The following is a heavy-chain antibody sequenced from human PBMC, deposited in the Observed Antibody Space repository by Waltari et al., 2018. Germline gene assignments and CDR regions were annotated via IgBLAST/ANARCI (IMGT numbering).Heavy chain of an antibody. CDR2: INYSGST. CDR3: ARGGYSGYEPRRWFDS. CDR1: GGSFSGYY. V-gene: IGHV4-34*01. J-gene: IGHJ5*01. D-gene: IGHD5-12*01. Sequence: QVQLQQWGAGLLKPSETLSLPCVVDGGSFSGYYWSWIRQPPEKGLEWIGEINYSGSTQYNPSLKRRVTISIDTSKNQFSLNLRSVTAADMGVYYCARGGYSGYEPRRWFDSWGQGTLVTVAS.